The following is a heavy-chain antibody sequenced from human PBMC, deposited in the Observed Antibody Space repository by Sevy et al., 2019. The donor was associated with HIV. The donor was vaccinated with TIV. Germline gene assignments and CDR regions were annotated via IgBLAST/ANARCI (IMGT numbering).Heavy chain of an antibody. J-gene: IGHJ6*02. CDR3: ARDKSYYYYGMDV. CDR1: GFTFSDYY. Sequence: GGSLRLSCAASGFTFSDYYMSWIRQAPGKGLEWVSYISSSGITIYYADSVKGRFTISRDNAKNSLYLQMNSLRAEDTAVYYCARDKSYYYYGMDVWGQGTTVTVSS. V-gene: IGHV3-11*01. CDR2: ISSSGITI.